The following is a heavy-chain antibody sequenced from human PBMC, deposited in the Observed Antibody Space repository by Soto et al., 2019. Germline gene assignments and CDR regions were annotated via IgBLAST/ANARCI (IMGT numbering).Heavy chain of an antibody. Sequence: LRLSCEASGFNFRNFEMNWVRKAPGKGLEWISYISGSGITTYYADFAEGRFTISRDNAKESLYLHLNSLRVDDTAVYYCARYGTRADWWGLGTQVTVSS. V-gene: IGHV3-48*03. CDR1: GFNFRNFE. CDR2: ISGSGITT. J-gene: IGHJ4*02. D-gene: IGHD1-1*01. CDR3: ARYGTRADW.